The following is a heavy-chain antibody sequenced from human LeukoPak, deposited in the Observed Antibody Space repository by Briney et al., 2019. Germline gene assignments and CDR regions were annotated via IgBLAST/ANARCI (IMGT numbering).Heavy chain of an antibody. Sequence: GGSLRLSCAASGFTFSSYGMHWARQVPGKGLEWVAVISYDGSNKYYADSVKGRFTISRDNSKNTLYLQMNSLRAEDTAVYYCAKIAVALKEDAFDIWGQGTMVTVSS. CDR1: GFTFSSYG. CDR3: AKIAVALKEDAFDI. V-gene: IGHV3-30*18. D-gene: IGHD6-19*01. CDR2: ISYDGSNK. J-gene: IGHJ3*02.